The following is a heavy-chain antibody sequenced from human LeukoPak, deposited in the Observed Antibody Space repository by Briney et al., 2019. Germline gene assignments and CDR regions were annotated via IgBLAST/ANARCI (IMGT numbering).Heavy chain of an antibody. CDR3: ARDHGNNGYCDFWSGYFKYNWFDP. D-gene: IGHD3-3*01. J-gene: IGHJ5*02. CDR2: ISYDGSNK. V-gene: IGHV3-30-3*01. Sequence: GGSLRLSCAASGFTFSSYAMHWVRQAPGRGLEWVAVISYDGSNKYYADSVKGRFTISRDNSKNTLYLQMNSLRAEDTAVYYCARDHGNNGYCDFWSGYFKYNWFDPWGQGTLVTVSS. CDR1: GFTFSSYA.